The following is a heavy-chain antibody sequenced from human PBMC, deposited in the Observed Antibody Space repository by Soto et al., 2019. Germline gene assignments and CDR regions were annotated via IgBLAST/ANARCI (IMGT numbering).Heavy chain of an antibody. CDR2: IWFDGRKE. CDR3: ATAKWTYGDSVSEV. Sequence: QAQLVESGGGVVQPGRSLRLSWAASGFTFADYGVQWAREAPGKGLGWVAVIWFDGRKEKYGDSVKGRFTISRDNSKNTLYLQMNSLSLDDPAAYHIATAKWTYGDSVSEVWGQGTMVTVSS. D-gene: IGHD4-17*01. V-gene: IGHV3-33*01. J-gene: IGHJ3*01. CDR1: GFTFADYG.